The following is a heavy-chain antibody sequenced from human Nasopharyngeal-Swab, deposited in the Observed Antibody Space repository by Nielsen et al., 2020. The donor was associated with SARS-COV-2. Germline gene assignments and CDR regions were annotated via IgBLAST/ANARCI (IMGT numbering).Heavy chain of an antibody. J-gene: IGHJ4*02. Sequence: ESLKISCAASGFTFSSYAMSWVRQAPGKGLEWVSAISGSGGSTYYADSVKGRFTISRDNSKNTLYLQMNSLRAEDTAVYYCAKEPDYDFWSGYFDYWGQGTLVTVSS. CDR1: GFTFSSYA. CDR2: ISGSGGST. D-gene: IGHD3-3*01. CDR3: AKEPDYDFWSGYFDY. V-gene: IGHV3-23*01.